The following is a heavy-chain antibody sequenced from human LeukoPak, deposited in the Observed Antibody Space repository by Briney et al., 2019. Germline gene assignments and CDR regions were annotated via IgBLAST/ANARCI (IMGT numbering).Heavy chain of an antibody. Sequence: GGSLRPSCAASGFTFSSYAMSWVRQAPVKGLEWVSAISGSGGSTYYADSVKGRFTISRDNSKNTVYLQMNSLGGEDTAVYYCAREIFGSGSSPDYWGQGTLVTVSS. J-gene: IGHJ4*02. V-gene: IGHV3-23*01. D-gene: IGHD3-10*01. CDR2: ISGSGGST. CDR1: GFTFSSYA. CDR3: AREIFGSGSSPDY.